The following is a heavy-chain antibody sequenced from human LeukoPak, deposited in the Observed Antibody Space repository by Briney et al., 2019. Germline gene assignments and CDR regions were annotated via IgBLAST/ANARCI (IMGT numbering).Heavy chain of an antibody. J-gene: IGHJ6*03. CDR3: ARALRFLEWWEDYCYMDV. D-gene: IGHD3-3*01. Sequence: ASVKVSCKASGYTFTGYYMHWVRQAPGQGLEWMGRINPNSGGTNYAQKFQGRVTMTRDTSISTAYMELSRLRSDDTAVYYCARALRFLEWWEDYCYMDVWGKGTTVTVSS. V-gene: IGHV1-2*06. CDR1: GYTFTGYY. CDR2: INPNSGGT.